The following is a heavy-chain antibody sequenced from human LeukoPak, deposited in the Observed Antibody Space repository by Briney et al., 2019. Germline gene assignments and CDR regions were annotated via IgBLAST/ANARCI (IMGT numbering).Heavy chain of an antibody. CDR2: IYYSGST. Sequence: SETLSLTCTVSGGSISSSSYYWGWIRQPPGKGLEWIGSIYYSGSTYYNPSLKSRVTISVDTSKNQFSLKLSSVTAADTAVYYCARFEYSSSYSIDYWGQGTLVTVSS. D-gene: IGHD6-6*01. V-gene: IGHV4-39*01. CDR1: GGSISSSSYY. J-gene: IGHJ4*02. CDR3: ARFEYSSSYSIDY.